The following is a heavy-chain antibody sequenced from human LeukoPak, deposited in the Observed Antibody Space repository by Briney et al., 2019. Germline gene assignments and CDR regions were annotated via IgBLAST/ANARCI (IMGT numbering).Heavy chain of an antibody. CDR1: GYIFTSYG. V-gene: IGHV1-18*01. Sequence: ASVKVSCKACGYIFTSYGISWVRQAPGQGREWMGWISSYNGNTNCAQKLEGRVTMTTDTSTRTPSMELRSLRSNDPAVYFCARGGATTNFDHWGQGTLVIVSS. J-gene: IGHJ4*02. CDR3: ARGGATTNFDH. CDR2: ISSYNGNT. D-gene: IGHD1-26*01.